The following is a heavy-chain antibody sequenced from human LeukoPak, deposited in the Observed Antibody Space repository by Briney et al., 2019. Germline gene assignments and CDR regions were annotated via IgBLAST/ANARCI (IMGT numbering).Heavy chain of an antibody. V-gene: IGHV5-51*01. J-gene: IGHJ4*02. CDR2: IFPAVSDT. CDR3: ARTYGSGTNFDF. D-gene: IGHD3-10*01. Sequence: GESLKISCKGSGYSFSSYWIGWVRHMPGKGLEWMGIIFPAVSDTRYSPSFQGRVTISVDKSLSTAYLQWSRLQASDTALYYCARTYGSGTNFDFWGQGTLVTVSS. CDR1: GYSFSSYW.